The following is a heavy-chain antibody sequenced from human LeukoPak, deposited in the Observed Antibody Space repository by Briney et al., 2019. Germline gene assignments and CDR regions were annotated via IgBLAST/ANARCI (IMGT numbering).Heavy chain of an antibody. Sequence: GGSLRLSCAASGFTFSDYYMSWIRQAPGKGLEWVSYISSSGSTIYYADPVKGRFTISRDNAKNSLYLQMNSLRAEDTAVYYCARDEPSPDSTDLDYWGQGTLVTVSS. V-gene: IGHV3-11*01. CDR3: ARDEPSPDSTDLDY. CDR2: ISSSGSTI. CDR1: GFTFSDYY. D-gene: IGHD2/OR15-2a*01. J-gene: IGHJ4*02.